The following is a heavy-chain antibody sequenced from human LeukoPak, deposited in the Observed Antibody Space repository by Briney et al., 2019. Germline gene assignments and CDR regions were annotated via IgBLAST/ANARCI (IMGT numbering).Heavy chain of an antibody. CDR3: ASIAAAGTYYYYYMDV. D-gene: IGHD6-13*01. CDR1: GGTFSSYA. CDR2: IIPIFGTA. J-gene: IGHJ6*03. V-gene: IGHV1-69*05. Sequence: GASVKVSCKASGGTFSSYAISWVRPAPGQGLEWMGGIIPIFGTANYAQKFQGRVTITTDESTSTAYMELSSLRSEDTAVYYCASIAAAGTYYYYYMDVWGKGTTVTVSS.